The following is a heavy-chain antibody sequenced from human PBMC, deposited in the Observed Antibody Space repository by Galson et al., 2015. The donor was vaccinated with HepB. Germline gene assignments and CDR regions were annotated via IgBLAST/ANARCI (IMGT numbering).Heavy chain of an antibody. J-gene: IGHJ4*02. Sequence: SLRLSCAASGFSFSNAWMNWVRQAPGKGLEWVGRIKSKTDGGTTDYAAPVKGRFTISRDDSKNTLYLQMNSLKTEDTAVYYCTTVGFWSGFYYFDYWGQGTLVTVSS. V-gene: IGHV3-15*07. CDR1: GFSFSNAW. D-gene: IGHD3-3*01. CDR3: TTVGFWSGFYYFDY. CDR2: IKSKTDGGTT.